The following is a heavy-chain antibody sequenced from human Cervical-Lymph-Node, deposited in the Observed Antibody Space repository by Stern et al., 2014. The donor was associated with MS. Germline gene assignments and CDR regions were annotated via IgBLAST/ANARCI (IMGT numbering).Heavy chain of an antibody. J-gene: IGHJ6*02. CDR1: GFSLTTTGMC. V-gene: IGHV2-70*13. CDR2: IDWGDEK. CDR3: ARSRSLYYYYGMDV. Sequence: ESGPALLRPTQTLTLTCSFSGFSLTTTGMCVSWIRQPPGKALEWLGLIDWGDEKYYSTSLKSRLTISKDTSNNQVVLTMTNVDPVDTATYFCARSRSLYYYYGMDVWGQGATVTVSS. D-gene: IGHD3-16*01.